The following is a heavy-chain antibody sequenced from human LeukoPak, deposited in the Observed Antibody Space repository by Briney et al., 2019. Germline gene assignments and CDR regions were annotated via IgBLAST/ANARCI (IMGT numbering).Heavy chain of an antibody. J-gene: IGHJ3*02. CDR3: ARDPSTYYYDSSSSDI. V-gene: IGHV3-21*01. Sequence: PGGSLRLSCAASGFTFSSYSMNWVRQAPGKGLGWVSSISSSSSYIYYADSVKGRFTISRDNAKNSLYLQMNSLRAEDTAVYYCARDPSTYYYDSSSSDIWGQGTMVTVSS. CDR1: GFTFSSYS. CDR2: ISSSSSYI. D-gene: IGHD3-22*01.